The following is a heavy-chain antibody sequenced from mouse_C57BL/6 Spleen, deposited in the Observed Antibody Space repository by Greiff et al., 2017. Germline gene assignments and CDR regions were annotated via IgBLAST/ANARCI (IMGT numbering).Heavy chain of an antibody. V-gene: IGHV1-26*01. J-gene: IGHJ4*01. Sequence: EVKLQQSGPELVKPGASVKISCKASGYTFTDYYMNWVKQSHGKSLEWIGDINPNNGGTSYNQKFKGKATLTVDKSSSTAYMELRSLTSEDSAVYYCARYGGNYAMDYWGQGTSVTVSS. CDR3: ARYGGNYAMDY. CDR1: GYTFTDYY. D-gene: IGHD1-1*01. CDR2: INPNNGGT.